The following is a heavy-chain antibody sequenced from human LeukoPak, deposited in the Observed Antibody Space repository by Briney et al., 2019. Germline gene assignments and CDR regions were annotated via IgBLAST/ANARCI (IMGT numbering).Heavy chain of an antibody. Sequence: SETLSLTCAVYDGSFSGYYWSWIRQPPGKGLEWIGEINHSGSTNYNPSLKSRVTISVDTSKNQFSLKLSSVTAADTAVYYCARVVYDSSGFGAYYYGMDVWGQGTTVTVSS. D-gene: IGHD3-22*01. J-gene: IGHJ6*02. V-gene: IGHV4-34*01. CDR2: INHSGST. CDR3: ARVVYDSSGFGAYYYGMDV. CDR1: DGSFSGYY.